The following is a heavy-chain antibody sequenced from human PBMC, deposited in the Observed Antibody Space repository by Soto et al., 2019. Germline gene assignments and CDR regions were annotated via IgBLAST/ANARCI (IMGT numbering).Heavy chain of an antibody. CDR1: GGTFSSYA. CDR2: IIPIFGTA. D-gene: IGHD6-13*01. J-gene: IGHJ6*02. Sequence: SVKVSCKASGGTFSSYAISWVRQAPGQGLEWMGGIIPIFGTANYAQKFQGRVTITADESTSTAYMELSSLRSEDTAVYYCARSRAAVDNYYYYYGMDVWGQGTTVTVSS. CDR3: ARSRAAVDNYYYYYGMDV. V-gene: IGHV1-69*13.